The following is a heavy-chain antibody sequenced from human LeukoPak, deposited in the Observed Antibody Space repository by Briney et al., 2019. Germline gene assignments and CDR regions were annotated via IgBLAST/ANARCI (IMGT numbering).Heavy chain of an antibody. V-gene: IGHV1-2*02. Sequence: GASVKVSCKASGYTFTGYYMHWVRQAPGQGLEWMGWINPSSGGTNYPQKFQGRVTMTRDTSLSTAYMELSGLRSDDTAVYYCARGVVAATFYYYMDVWGKGTTVTVSS. J-gene: IGHJ6*03. CDR1: GYTFTGYY. D-gene: IGHD2-15*01. CDR2: INPSSGGT. CDR3: ARGVVAATFYYYMDV.